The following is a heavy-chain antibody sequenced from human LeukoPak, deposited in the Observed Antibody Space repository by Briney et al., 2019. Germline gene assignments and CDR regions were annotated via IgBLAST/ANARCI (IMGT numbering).Heavy chain of an antibody. CDR2: ISGSGGST. D-gene: IGHD4-17*01. J-gene: IGHJ4*02. CDR3: ATTLPSYGDPPGY. V-gene: IGHV3-23*01. CDR1: GVTFSSYA. Sequence: GGSLRLSCAASGVTFSSYAMSWGRQAPGRGLEGGSAISGSGGSTYYADSVKGRFTISRDNSKNTLYLQMNSLRAEDTAVYYCATTLPSYGDPPGYWGQGTLVTVSS.